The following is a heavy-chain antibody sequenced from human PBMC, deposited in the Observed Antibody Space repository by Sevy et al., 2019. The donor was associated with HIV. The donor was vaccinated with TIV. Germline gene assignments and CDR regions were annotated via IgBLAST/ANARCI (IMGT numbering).Heavy chain of an antibody. CDR3: AKVAYIAALSHFDF. D-gene: IGHD6-6*01. CDR2: FSNSGATI. Sequence: GGSLRLSCAASGFTFSSYAMSWVRQAPGQGLEWVSVFSNSGATIYYADSVNGRFSISRDNSTNTLYLQMRSLRADDTAVYYCAKVAYIAALSHFDFWGQGTLVTVSS. CDR1: GFTFSSYA. J-gene: IGHJ4*01. V-gene: IGHV3-23*01.